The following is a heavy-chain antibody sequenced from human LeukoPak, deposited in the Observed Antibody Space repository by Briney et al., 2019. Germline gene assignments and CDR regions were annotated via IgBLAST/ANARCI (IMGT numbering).Heavy chain of an antibody. Sequence: GGSLRLSCVASGFPFSAYAMSWVRQAPGKGLEWVSAISGSGGSTYYADSVKGRFTISRDNSKNTLYLQMNSLRAEDAAVYYCAKAPLGRCTGAICYSFDYWGQGTLVTVSS. CDR2: ISGSGGST. D-gene: IGHD2-8*02. V-gene: IGHV3-23*01. J-gene: IGHJ4*02. CDR3: AKAPLGRCTGAICYSFDY. CDR1: GFPFSAYA.